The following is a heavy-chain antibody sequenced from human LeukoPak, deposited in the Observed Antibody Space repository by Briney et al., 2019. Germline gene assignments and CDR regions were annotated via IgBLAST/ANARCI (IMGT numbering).Heavy chain of an antibody. CDR3: ARNPLGTRPGFDY. CDR1: GFTFSSYA. CDR2: ISYDGSNK. D-gene: IGHD1-1*01. V-gene: IGHV3-30*04. J-gene: IGHJ4*02. Sequence: GRSLRLSCAASGFTFSSYAMHWVRQAPGKGLEWVAVISYDGSNKYYADSVKGRFTISRDNSKNTLYLQMNSLRAEDAAVYYCARNPLGTRPGFDYWGQGTLVTVSS.